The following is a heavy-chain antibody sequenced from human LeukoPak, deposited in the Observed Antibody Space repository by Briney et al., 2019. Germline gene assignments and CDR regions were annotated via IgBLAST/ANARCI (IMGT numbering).Heavy chain of an antibody. V-gene: IGHV3-33*01. CDR1: GFTFSSYG. J-gene: IGHJ4*02. D-gene: IGHD1-14*01. Sequence: GRSLRLSCAASGFTFSSYGMHWVRQAPGKGLEWVAVIWYDGSNKYYADSVKGRFTISRDNSKNTLYLQMNSLRAEDTAVYYCARNNGDLPYFDYWGQGTLVTVSS. CDR2: IWYDGSNK. CDR3: ARNNGDLPYFDY.